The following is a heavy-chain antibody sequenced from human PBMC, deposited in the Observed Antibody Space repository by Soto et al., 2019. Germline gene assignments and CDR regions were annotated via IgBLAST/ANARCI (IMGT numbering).Heavy chain of an antibody. D-gene: IGHD4-4*01. V-gene: IGHV3-23*01. CDR1: GFTFSNFA. CDR2: ISGSGATT. J-gene: IGHJ5*02. Sequence: PGGSLRLSCAASGFTFSNFAMSWVRQAPGGGLQWVSSISGSGATTYYGDSVKGRFTISRDNSKNTVSLQMNSLRAEDSAVYYCVSGMTTVTPAWFDPWGQGTLVTVSS. CDR3: VSGMTTVTPAWFDP.